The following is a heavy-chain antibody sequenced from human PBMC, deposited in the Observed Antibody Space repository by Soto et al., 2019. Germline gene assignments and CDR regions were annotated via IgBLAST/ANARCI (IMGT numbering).Heavy chain of an antibody. CDR2: IIPIFGTA. Sequence: SVKVSCKASGGTFSSYAISWVRQAPGQGLEWMGGIIPIFGTANYAQKFQGRVTITADESTSTAYMEPSSLRSEDTAVYYCAREGRDNWNEFDYWGQGPLVTVAS. J-gene: IGHJ4*02. D-gene: IGHD1-20*01. V-gene: IGHV1-69*13. CDR3: AREGRDNWNEFDY. CDR1: GGTFSSYA.